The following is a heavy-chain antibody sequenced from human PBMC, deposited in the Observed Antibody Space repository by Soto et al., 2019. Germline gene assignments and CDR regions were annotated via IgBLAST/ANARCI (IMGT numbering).Heavy chain of an antibody. CDR1: GGSIKTYY. D-gene: IGHD3-22*01. CDR2: IYSSGST. V-gene: IGHV4-4*07. J-gene: IGHJ5*02. CDR3: ARDEYYDSNNWFDP. Sequence: ETLSLTCTVSGGSIKTYYWSWVRQPAGEGLEWIGRIYSSGSTNYNPSLKSRVTMSVDTSKNQFSLRLSSVTAADTAVYYCARDEYYDSNNWFDPWGQGTLVTVPQ.